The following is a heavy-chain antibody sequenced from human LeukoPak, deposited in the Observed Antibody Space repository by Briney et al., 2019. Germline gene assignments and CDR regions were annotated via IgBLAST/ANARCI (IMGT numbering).Heavy chain of an antibody. Sequence: SETLSLTCTVSGGSISSYYWDWIRQSPGKGLEWIVYIYYSGNTNYNPSLKSRVTISVDTSKNQVSLKLSSVTAADTAVYYCARGGGDSSSSQDFDYWGQGALVTVSS. J-gene: IGHJ4*02. CDR3: ARGGGDSSSSQDFDY. D-gene: IGHD6-13*01. CDR1: GGSISSYY. V-gene: IGHV4-59*01. CDR2: IYYSGNT.